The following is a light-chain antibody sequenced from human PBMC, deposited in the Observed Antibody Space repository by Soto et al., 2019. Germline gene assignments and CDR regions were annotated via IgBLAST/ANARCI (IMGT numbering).Light chain of an antibody. CDR2: VNN. V-gene: IGLV1-40*01. J-gene: IGLJ3*02. CDR1: SSNIGAGYD. CDR3: QSYDSTLSGSWV. Sequence: QSVLTQPPSVSGAPGQRVTISCTGSSSNIGAGYDVHWYQHLPGTVPKLLIYVNNNRPSGVPDRFSGSKSGTSASLAITGLQAEDEADYYCQSYDSTLSGSWVFGGGTKLTVL.